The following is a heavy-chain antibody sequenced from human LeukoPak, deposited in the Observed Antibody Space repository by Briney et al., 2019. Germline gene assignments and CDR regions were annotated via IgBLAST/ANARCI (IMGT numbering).Heavy chain of an antibody. CDR2: ISSNGGST. Sequence: GGSLRLSCSASGFTFSSYAMHWVRQAPGKGLEYVSAISSNGGSTYYADSVKGRFTISRDNSKNTLYLQMSSLRAEDTAVYYCAKGHSPAGPDYGDYFDYWGQGTLVTVSS. CDR1: GFTFSSYA. J-gene: IGHJ4*02. D-gene: IGHD4-17*01. CDR3: AKGHSPAGPDYGDYFDY. V-gene: IGHV3-64D*06.